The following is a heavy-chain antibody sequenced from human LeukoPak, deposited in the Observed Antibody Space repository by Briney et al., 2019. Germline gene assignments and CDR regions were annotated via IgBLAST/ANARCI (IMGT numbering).Heavy chain of an antibody. CDR2: ISYDGSNK. Sequence: GRSLRLSCAASGFTFSSYGMHWVRQAPGKGLEWVAVISYDGSNKYYADSVKGRFTISRDNSKNTLYLQVNSLSAEDTAIYYCAREPTLWGQGTLVTVSS. V-gene: IGHV3-30*03. J-gene: IGHJ1*01. CDR3: AREPTL. CDR1: GFTFSSYG.